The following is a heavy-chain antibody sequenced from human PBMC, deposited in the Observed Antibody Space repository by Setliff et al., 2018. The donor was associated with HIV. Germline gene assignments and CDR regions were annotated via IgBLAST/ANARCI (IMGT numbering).Heavy chain of an antibody. CDR2: IHTSGDT. J-gene: IGHJ3*02. CDR1: GGSISSRSYY. D-gene: IGHD3-9*01. CDR3: ARRESYYDILTGPAFDAFDI. Sequence: SETLSLTCSVSGGSISSRSYYWSWIRKPAGKGLEWIGHIHTSGDTDYSPSLNSRVTISIDTSKKQFSLKLSSVTAADTAMYYCARRESYYDILTGPAFDAFDIWGQGTMVTVSS. V-gene: IGHV4-61*09.